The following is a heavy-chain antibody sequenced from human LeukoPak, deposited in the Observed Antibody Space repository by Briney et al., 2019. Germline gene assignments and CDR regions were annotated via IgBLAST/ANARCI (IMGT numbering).Heavy chain of an antibody. CDR2: IYTSGST. CDR1: GGSISSYY. Sequence: SETLSLTCTVSGGSISSYYWSWIRQPAGKGLEWIGRIYTSGSTNYNPSLKSRVTMSVDTSRNQFSLKLSSVTAADTAVYYCAREEAVAGRGVFDYWGQGTLVTVSS. CDR3: AREEAVAGRGVFDY. D-gene: IGHD6-19*01. V-gene: IGHV4-4*07. J-gene: IGHJ4*02.